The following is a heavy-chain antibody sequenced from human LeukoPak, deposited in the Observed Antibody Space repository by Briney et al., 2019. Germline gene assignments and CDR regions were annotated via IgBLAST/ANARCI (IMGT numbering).Heavy chain of an antibody. Sequence: SETLSLTCAVYGGSFSGYYWSWIRQPPGKGLEWIGEINHSGSTNYNPSLKSRVTISVDTSKNQFSLKLSSVTAADTAVYYCASGGLLTYYYGSGSVDYWGQGTLVTVSS. CDR3: ASGGLLTYYYGSGSVDY. D-gene: IGHD3-10*01. V-gene: IGHV4-34*01. CDR1: GGSFSGYY. CDR2: INHSGST. J-gene: IGHJ4*02.